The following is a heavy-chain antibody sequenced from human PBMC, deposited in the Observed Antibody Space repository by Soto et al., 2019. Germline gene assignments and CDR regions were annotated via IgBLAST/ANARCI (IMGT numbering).Heavy chain of an antibody. J-gene: IGHJ4*02. Sequence: QLQLQESGPGLVKPSETLSLTCTVSGGSISSSSYYWGWIRQPPGKGLEWIGSIHYSGNTYYNPSVKSRVTISVDTLKSQLSQKLSSVTAAHTAVYYSARHVASYSSGLDYWGQRNLVTVSS. CDR2: IHYSGNT. CDR3: ARHVASYSSGLDY. D-gene: IGHD3-22*01. V-gene: IGHV4-39*01. CDR1: GGSISSSSYY.